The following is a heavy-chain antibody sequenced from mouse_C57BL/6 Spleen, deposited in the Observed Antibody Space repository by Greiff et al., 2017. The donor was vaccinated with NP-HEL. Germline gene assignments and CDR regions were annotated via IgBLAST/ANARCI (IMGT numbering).Heavy chain of an antibody. D-gene: IGHD4-1*01. J-gene: IGHJ2*01. CDR1: GFTFSDYY. V-gene: IGHV5-16*01. CDR2: INYDGGST. CDR3: ARVTPNFYYFDY. Sequence: EVKLVESGGGLVKPGGSLKLSCTASGFTFSDYYMAWVRQVPEKGLEWVANINYDGGSTYYLDSLKSRFIISRDNAKNILYLQMSSLKSEDTATYYCARVTPNFYYFDYWGQGTTLTVSS.